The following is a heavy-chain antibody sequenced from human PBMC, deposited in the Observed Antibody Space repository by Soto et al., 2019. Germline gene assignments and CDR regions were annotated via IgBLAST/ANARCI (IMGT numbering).Heavy chain of an antibody. Sequence: QLRESGPGLVRPSESLSLTCIASGGSVSSTPYYWGWIRQPPGKGLEWIGSIYYSGTPYYTPSLKTRVTISVDTSNNQLSLKVNSVTAEDTAVYYCARHSSLGATLEDSFDPWGQGTLVTVSS. D-gene: IGHD1-26*01. CDR2: IYYSGTP. CDR3: ARHSSLGATLEDSFDP. V-gene: IGHV4-39*01. J-gene: IGHJ5*02. CDR1: GGSVSSTPYY.